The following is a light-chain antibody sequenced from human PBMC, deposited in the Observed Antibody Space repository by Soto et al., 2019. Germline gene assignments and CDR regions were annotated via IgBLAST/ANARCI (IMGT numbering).Light chain of an antibody. CDR3: QQYGSSPLT. Sequence: EIVLTQSPGTLSLSPGERATLSCRASQTVNSVYLAWYQQKPGQAPRLLIYGASSRATGIPDRFSGSGSGTDFTLTITRLEPEDFAVYYCQQYGSSPLTFGGGTKV. J-gene: IGKJ4*01. V-gene: IGKV3-20*01. CDR1: QTVNSVY. CDR2: GAS.